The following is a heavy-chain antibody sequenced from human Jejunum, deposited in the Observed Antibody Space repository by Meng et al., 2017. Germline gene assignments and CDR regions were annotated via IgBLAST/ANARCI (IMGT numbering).Heavy chain of an antibody. CDR2: IKSKTDGETT. J-gene: IGHJ4*02. D-gene: IGHD1/OR15-1a*01. CDR3: ATRTLTTSGARLDF. Sequence: GGSLRLSCAVSGFTFSNAWMNWVRQAPGKGLEWVGRIKSKTDGETTDYAAPLKGRFTISRDDSENTLYLQMNSLRTEDTGVYYCATRTLTTSGARLDFWGQGTLVTVSS. CDR1: GFTFSNAW. V-gene: IGHV3-15*01.